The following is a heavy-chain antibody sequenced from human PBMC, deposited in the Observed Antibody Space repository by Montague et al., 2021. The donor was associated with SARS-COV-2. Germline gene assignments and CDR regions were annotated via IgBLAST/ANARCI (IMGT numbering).Heavy chain of an antibody. CDR2: VYYSGNS. Sequence: SETLSLTCTVSGASISSSSFYWGWIRQPPGKGLEWIGNVYYSGNSNYIPSLESRVTMSVDTSKNQFSLKVYAVTAADTAVYYCARRVDCWGIRFDSWGQGTLVTVSS. CDR3: ARRVDCWGIRFDS. CDR1: GASISSSSFY. V-gene: IGHV4-39*01. J-gene: IGHJ4*02. D-gene: IGHD2-21*02.